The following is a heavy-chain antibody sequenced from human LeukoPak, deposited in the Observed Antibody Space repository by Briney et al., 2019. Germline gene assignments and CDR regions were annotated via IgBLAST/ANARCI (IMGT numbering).Heavy chain of an antibody. J-gene: IGHJ4*02. CDR3: ARDLVVVNQVFDY. CDR1: GFTFGSYT. Sequence: GGSLRLSRAASGFTFGSYTMNWVRQPPGKGLQGVSSISSSSSYIYYPDSVTGRFTISSDTAKNSLYLQMNSLRAEDTAVYYCARDLVVVNQVFDYWGQGTLVTVSS. CDR2: ISSSSSYI. V-gene: IGHV3-21*01. D-gene: IGHD3-22*01.